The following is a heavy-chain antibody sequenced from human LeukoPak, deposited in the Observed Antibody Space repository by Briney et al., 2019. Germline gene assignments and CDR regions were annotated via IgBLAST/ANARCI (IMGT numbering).Heavy chain of an antibody. V-gene: IGHV3-21*01. J-gene: IGHJ4*02. CDR2: ISSSSSYI. CDR3: ARSREMATMSY. Sequence: GGSLRLSCAASGFTFSSYSMNWVRQAPGKGLEWVSSISSSSSYIYYADSVKGRFAISRDNAKNSLYLQMNSLRAEDTAVYYCARSREMATMSYWGQGTLVTVSS. D-gene: IGHD5-24*01. CDR1: GFTFSSYS.